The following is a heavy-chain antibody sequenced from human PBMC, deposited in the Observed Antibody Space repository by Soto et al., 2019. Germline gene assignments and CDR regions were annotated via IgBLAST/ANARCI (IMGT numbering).Heavy chain of an antibody. D-gene: IGHD2-15*01. J-gene: IGHJ5*02. CDR2: IYWNDDK. Sequence: KESGPTLVKPTQTLTLTCTFSGFSLSTSGVGVGWIRQPPGKALEWLALIYWNDDKRYSPPLKSRLTITKDTSKNQVVLTMTNMDPVDTATYYCARGRYCSGGSCRENWFDPWGQGTLVTVSS. CDR3: ARGRYCSGGSCRENWFDP. V-gene: IGHV2-5*01. CDR1: GFSLSTSGVG.